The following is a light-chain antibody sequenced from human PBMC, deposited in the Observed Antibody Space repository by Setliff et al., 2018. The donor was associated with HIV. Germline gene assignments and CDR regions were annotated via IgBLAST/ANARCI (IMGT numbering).Light chain of an antibody. Sequence: EIVLTQSPGTLSLSPGERATLSCRASQSVSSSYFAWYQQKPGQAPRLLVYGASSRATGIPDRFSGSGSGTDFTLTISRLEPEDFAVYYCQQYGSSPLTFGGGTKVDIK. J-gene: IGKJ4*01. V-gene: IGKV3-20*01. CDR3: QQYGSSPLT. CDR1: QSVSSSY. CDR2: GAS.